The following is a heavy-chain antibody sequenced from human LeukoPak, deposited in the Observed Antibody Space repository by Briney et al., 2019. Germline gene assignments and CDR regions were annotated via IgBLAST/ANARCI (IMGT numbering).Heavy chain of an antibody. D-gene: IGHD4-23*01. J-gene: IGHJ4*02. CDR1: GFTFSSYG. V-gene: IGHV3-30*03. Sequence: PGGSLRLSCAASGFTFSSYGMHWVRQAPGKGLEWVAVISYDGSNKYYADSVKGRFTISRDNSKNTLYLQMNSLRAEDTAVYHCAADRQLHYFDYWGQGTLVTVSS. CDR2: ISYDGSNK. CDR3: AADRQLHYFDY.